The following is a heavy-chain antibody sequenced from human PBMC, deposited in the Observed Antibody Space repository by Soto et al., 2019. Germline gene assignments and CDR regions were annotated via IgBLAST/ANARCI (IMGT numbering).Heavy chain of an antibody. CDR3: ARHGNTYCDWYGSWFDP. D-gene: IGHD3-9*01. V-gene: IGHV4-39*01. CDR2: IYYSGST. CDR1: GGSISSSSYY. Sequence: SETLSLTCTVSGGSISSSSYYWGWIRQPPGRGLEWIGSIYYSGSTYYNPSLKSRVTISVDTSKNQFSLKLSSVTAADTAVYYCARHGNTYCDWYGSWFDPWGQGTLVTVSS. J-gene: IGHJ5*02.